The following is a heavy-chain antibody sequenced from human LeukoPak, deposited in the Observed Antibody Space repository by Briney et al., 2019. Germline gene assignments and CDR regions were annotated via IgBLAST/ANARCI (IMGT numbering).Heavy chain of an antibody. J-gene: IGHJ4*02. CDR2: ISGSGGST. CDR3: AREDVGASSDY. V-gene: IGHV3-23*01. Sequence: GGSLRLSCAASGFTFSSYAMSWVRQAPGKGLEWVSGISGSGGSTYYADSVKGRFIISRDNAKNTLYLQMNSLRAEDTAVYYCAREDVGASSDYWGQGTLVTVSS. D-gene: IGHD1-26*01. CDR1: GFTFSSYA.